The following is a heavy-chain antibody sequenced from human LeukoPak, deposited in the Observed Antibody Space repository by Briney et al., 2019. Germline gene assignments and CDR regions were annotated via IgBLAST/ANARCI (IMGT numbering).Heavy chain of an antibody. Sequence: GGSLRLSCAASGFTFDDYAMHWVRQAPGKGLEWVSGISWNSGSIGYADSVKGRFTISRDNAKNSLYLQMNSLRAEDTALYYCAKVGSGRPQGAFDIWGQGTMVTVSS. CDR2: ISWNSGSI. D-gene: IGHD6-19*01. CDR1: GFTFDDYA. V-gene: IGHV3-9*01. CDR3: AKVGSGRPQGAFDI. J-gene: IGHJ3*02.